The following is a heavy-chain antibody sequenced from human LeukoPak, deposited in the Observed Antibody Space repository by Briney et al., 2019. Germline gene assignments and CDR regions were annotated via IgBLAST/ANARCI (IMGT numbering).Heavy chain of an antibody. Sequence: PGASVKVSCKASGYTFTGYYMHWVRQAPGQGLEWMGWINPNSGGTNYAQKFQGRVTMTRDTSISTAYMELSRLRSDDTAVYYCARGAPGRVVVPAASNWFDPWGQGTPVTVSS. J-gene: IGHJ5*02. V-gene: IGHV1-2*02. CDR3: ARGAPGRVVVPAASNWFDP. CDR1: GYTFTGYY. D-gene: IGHD2-2*01. CDR2: INPNSGGT.